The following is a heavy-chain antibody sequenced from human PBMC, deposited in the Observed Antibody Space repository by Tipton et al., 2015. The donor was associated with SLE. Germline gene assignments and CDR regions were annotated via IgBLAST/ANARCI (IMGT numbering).Heavy chain of an antibody. CDR3: AKDSNYYDSGGWFDP. D-gene: IGHD3-22*01. Sequence: SGFTFSSYGMHWVRQAPGKGLEWVAVIWYDGSNKYYADSVKGRFTMSRDNSKNTLYLQMNSLRDEDTAVYYCAKDSNYYDSGGWFDPWGQGTLVTVSS. J-gene: IGHJ5*02. CDR2: IWYDGSNK. CDR1: GFTFSSYG. V-gene: IGHV3-33*06.